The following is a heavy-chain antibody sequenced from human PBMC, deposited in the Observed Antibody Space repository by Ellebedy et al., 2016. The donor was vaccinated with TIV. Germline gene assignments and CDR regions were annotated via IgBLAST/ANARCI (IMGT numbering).Heavy chain of an antibody. D-gene: IGHD3-16*01. J-gene: IGHJ4*02. V-gene: IGHV3-30-3*01. CDR2: ISYDGSNK. Sequence: GESLKISCAASGFTFSSYAMHWVRQAPGKGLESVAVISYDGSNKYYADSVKGRFTISRDNSKNTLYLQMNSLRAEDTAVYYCARDDGLRRREFDYWGQGTLVTVSS. CDR3: ARDDGLRRREFDY. CDR1: GFTFSSYA.